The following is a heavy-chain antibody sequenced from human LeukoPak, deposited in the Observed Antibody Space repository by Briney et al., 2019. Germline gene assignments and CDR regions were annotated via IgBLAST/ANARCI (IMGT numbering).Heavy chain of an antibody. J-gene: IGHJ5*02. CDR3: ARGRSSSWGT. CDR2: INHSGST. Sequence: PLETLSLTCAVYGGSFSGYYWSWIRQPPGKGLEWIGEINHSGSTNYNPSLKSRVTISVDTSKNQFSLKLSSVTAADTAVYYCARGRSSSWGTWGQGTLVTVSS. CDR1: GGSFSGYY. V-gene: IGHV4-34*01. D-gene: IGHD6-13*01.